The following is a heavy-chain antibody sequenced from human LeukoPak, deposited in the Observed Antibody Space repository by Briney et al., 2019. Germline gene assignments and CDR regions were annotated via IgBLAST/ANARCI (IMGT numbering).Heavy chain of an antibody. V-gene: IGHV3-11*06. D-gene: IGHD6-13*01. CDR3: ARVKAAGSGYYFDY. J-gene: IGHJ4*02. CDR2: ISSSSSYT. Sequence: GGTLRLSCAASGFTFSDYYMSWIRQAPGKGLEWVSYISSSSSYTNYADSVKGRFTISRDNAKNSLYLQMNSLRAEDTAVYYCARVKAAGSGYYFDYWGQGTLVTVSS. CDR1: GFTFSDYY.